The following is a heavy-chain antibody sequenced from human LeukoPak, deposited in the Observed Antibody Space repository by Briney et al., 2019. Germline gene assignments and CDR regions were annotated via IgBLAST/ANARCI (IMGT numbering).Heavy chain of an antibody. CDR3: ARDLYGDY. V-gene: IGHV3-64*01. CDR1: GFTLSSYA. CDR2: ISSNGGST. D-gene: IGHD3-16*01. Sequence: PGGSLRLSCAASGFTLSSYAMHWVRRAPGKGLEYVSAISSNGGSTYYANSVKGRFTISRDNSKNTLYLQMGSLRAEDMAVYYCARDLYGDYWGQGTLVTVSS. J-gene: IGHJ4*02.